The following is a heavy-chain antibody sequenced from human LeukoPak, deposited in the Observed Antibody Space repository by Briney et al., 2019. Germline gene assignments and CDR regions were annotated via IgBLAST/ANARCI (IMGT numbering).Heavy chain of an antibody. CDR1: EFTFSTYW. Sequence: GGSLRLSCAASEFTFSTYWMSWVRQAPGKGLEWVANIKKDGSEKYYMDSVKGRFTISRDNAENSLYLQMNSLRAEDTAVYYCAREGYCSGGSCEYWGQGTLVTVSS. J-gene: IGHJ4*02. CDR2: IKKDGSEK. D-gene: IGHD2-15*01. V-gene: IGHV3-7*03. CDR3: AREGYCSGGSCEY.